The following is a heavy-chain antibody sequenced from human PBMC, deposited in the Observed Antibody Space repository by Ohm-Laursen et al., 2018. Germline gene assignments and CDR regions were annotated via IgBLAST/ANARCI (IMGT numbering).Heavy chain of an antibody. D-gene: IGHD2-15*01. Sequence: SPRLSLAASGFTFSKPPISLVRPGPGKGLGGGGRFKSKTDGGTTNYAAPVKGRFTISRDDSKNTLYLQMNSLKTEDTAVYYCTLVMVADSRSNYWGQGTLVTVSS. J-gene: IGHJ4*02. CDR1: GFTFSKPP. CDR3: TLVMVADSRSNY. CDR2: FKSKTDGGTT. V-gene: IGHV3-15*01.